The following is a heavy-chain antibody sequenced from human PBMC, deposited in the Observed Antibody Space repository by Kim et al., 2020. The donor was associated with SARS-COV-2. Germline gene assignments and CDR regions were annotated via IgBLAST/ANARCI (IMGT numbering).Heavy chain of an antibody. CDR1: GGTFSSYA. D-gene: IGHD1-26*01. V-gene: IGHV1-69*13. CDR3: ARGMVGATQSEVRFDP. CDR2: IIPIFGTA. Sequence: SVKVSCKASGGTFSSYAISWVRQAPGQGLEWMGGIIPIFGTANYAQKFQGRVTITADESTSTAYMELSSLRSEDTAVYYCARGMVGATQSEVRFDPWGQGTLVTVSS. J-gene: IGHJ5*02.